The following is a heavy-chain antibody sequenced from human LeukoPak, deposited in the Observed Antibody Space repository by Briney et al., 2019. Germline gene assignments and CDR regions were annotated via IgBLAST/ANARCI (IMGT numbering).Heavy chain of an antibody. Sequence: GASVKVSCKASGYTFTGYYMHWVRQAPGQGLEWMGWINPNSGGTNYAQKFQGWVTMTRDTSISTAYMELSRLRSDDTAVYYCARAQQLVSGYYYYYGMDVWGQGTTVTVSS. D-gene: IGHD6-13*01. CDR2: INPNSGGT. V-gene: IGHV1-2*04. J-gene: IGHJ6*02. CDR1: GYTFTGYY. CDR3: ARAQQLVSGYYYYYGMDV.